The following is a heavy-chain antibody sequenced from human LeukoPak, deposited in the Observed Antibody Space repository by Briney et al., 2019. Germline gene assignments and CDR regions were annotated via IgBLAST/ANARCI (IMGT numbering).Heavy chain of an antibody. V-gene: IGHV1-69*13. CDR2: IIPMFGTT. Sequence: SVKVSCKVSGYTLTELSMHWVRQAPGQGLEWMGGIIPMFGTTNFAQKFQGRVTITADESTSTAYMELSSLRSEDTAVYYCARGVARKHYYDSSGYLEYFQHWGQGTLVTDSS. J-gene: IGHJ1*01. CDR3: ARGVARKHYYDSSGYLEYFQH. CDR1: GYTLTELS. D-gene: IGHD3-22*01.